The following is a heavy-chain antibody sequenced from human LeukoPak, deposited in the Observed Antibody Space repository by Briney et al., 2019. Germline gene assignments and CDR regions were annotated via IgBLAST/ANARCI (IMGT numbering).Heavy chain of an antibody. Sequence: SETLSLTCTVSGGSISTDYWSWIRQPPGKGLEWIGYIYYSGSTSYNPSLKSRVTISVDTSKNQFSLKLSSVTAADTAVYYCARVVTMVRGVIDPWGQGTLVTVYS. CDR1: GGSISTDY. CDR3: ARVVTMVRGVIDP. V-gene: IGHV4-59*08. CDR2: IYYSGST. J-gene: IGHJ5*02. D-gene: IGHD3-10*01.